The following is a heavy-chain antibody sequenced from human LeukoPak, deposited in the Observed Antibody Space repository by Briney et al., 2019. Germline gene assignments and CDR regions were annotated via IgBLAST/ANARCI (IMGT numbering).Heavy chain of an antibody. CDR1: GGSISSSCYY. Sequence: PSETLSLTCTVSGGSISSSCYYWGWIRQPPGKGLEWIGSIYYSGSTYYNPSLKSRVTISVDTSKNQFSLKLSSVTAADTAVYYCARHVYRGKTDYWGQGTLVTVSS. CDR3: ARHVYRGKTDY. V-gene: IGHV4-39*01. J-gene: IGHJ4*02. D-gene: IGHD2-15*01. CDR2: IYYSGST.